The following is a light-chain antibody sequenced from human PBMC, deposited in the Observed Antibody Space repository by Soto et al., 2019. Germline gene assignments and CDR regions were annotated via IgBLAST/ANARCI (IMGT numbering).Light chain of an antibody. CDR3: QQRSAWPT. CDR2: DAS. J-gene: IGKJ4*01. Sequence: EIVLSQSPATLSLSPGERATLSCRASQSVSNYLAWYQQKPGQAPRLLIYDASNRATGVPARFTGSGSGTDFTLTISSLEPEDFAVYYCQQRSAWPTFGGGTNVEI. CDR1: QSVSNY. V-gene: IGKV3-11*01.